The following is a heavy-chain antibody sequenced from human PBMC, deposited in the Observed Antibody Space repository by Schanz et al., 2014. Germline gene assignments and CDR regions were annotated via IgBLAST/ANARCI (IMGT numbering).Heavy chain of an antibody. CDR3: AREPLSGYNRFDP. V-gene: IGHV4-61*02. CDR1: GGSISSGTYY. CDR2: IYTSGST. D-gene: IGHD6-25*01. Sequence: QVQLQESGPGLVKPSQTLSLTCIVSGGSISSGTYYWSWLRQPAGKGLEWIGRIYTSGSTNYNPSLKSRFTITLDTSKNQCSLKLSAVTAADTAVYYCAREPLSGYNRFDPWGQGSLVTVSS. J-gene: IGHJ5*02.